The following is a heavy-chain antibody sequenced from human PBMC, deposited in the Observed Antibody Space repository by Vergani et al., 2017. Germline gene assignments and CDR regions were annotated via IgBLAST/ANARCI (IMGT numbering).Heavy chain of an antibody. Sequence: EVQLLESGGGLVQPGGSLRLSCAASGFTFSSYAMSWVRQAPGKGLGWVSAISGSGGSTYYADSVKVRFTISRDNSKNTLYLQMNSLRAEDPAVYYCAKELRGWFVDPRRWFDPGGQGTLVTVSS. D-gene: IGHD3-10*01. CDR1: GFTFSSYA. V-gene: IGHV3-23*01. CDR3: AKELRGWFVDPRRWFDP. J-gene: IGHJ5*02. CDR2: ISGSGGST.